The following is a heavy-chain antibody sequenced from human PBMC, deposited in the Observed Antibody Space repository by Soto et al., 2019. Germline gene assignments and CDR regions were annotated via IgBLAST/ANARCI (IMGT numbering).Heavy chain of an antibody. CDR2: IYSGGNT. D-gene: IGHD3-22*01. CDR1: GFTVSSIY. Sequence: GLSLRLSCTASGFTVSSIYMTWISQTPGKGLEWASVIYSGGNTYYADSVKGRFTISRDNSKNTLYLQMNSLRAEDTAVYYCSRMDYYDSSGYSPHPQEYYGMDVWGRGTTVTVYS. J-gene: IGHJ6*02. V-gene: IGHV3-66*01. CDR3: SRMDYYDSSGYSPHPQEYYGMDV.